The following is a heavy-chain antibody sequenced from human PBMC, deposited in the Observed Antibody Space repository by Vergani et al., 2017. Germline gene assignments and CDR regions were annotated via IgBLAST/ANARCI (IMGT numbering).Heavy chain of an antibody. Sequence: EVQLVKSGGGIVKPGGSLRLSCVASGFSFRNAWMNWVRRTPGKGLEWVGRIKSTFDRGTTDYAAAVKGRFTISRDDSKNTLFLQMNGLKTEDIGVYYCTTDPRYCGDGSCYWLRDHHYYGMDVWGQGTTVTVSS. V-gene: IGHV3-15*07. J-gene: IGHJ6*02. CDR1: GFSFRNAW. CDR2: IKSTFDRGTT. CDR3: TTDPRYCGDGSCYWLRDHHYYGMDV. D-gene: IGHD2-21*01.